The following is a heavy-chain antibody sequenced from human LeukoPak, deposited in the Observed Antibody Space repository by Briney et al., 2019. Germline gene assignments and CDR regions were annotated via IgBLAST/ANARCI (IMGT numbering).Heavy chain of an antibody. J-gene: IGHJ4*02. CDR2: ISAYNGNT. CDR3: ANIEMATIIDDGGY. D-gene: IGHD5-24*01. Sequence: ASVKVSCKASGYTFTSYGISWVRQAPGQGLEWMGWISAYNGNTNYAQKLHGKVTMTTHTSTSTAYMELRSLRSDDTAVYYCANIEMATIIDDGGYWGQGTLVTVSS. V-gene: IGHV1-18*01. CDR1: GYTFTSYG.